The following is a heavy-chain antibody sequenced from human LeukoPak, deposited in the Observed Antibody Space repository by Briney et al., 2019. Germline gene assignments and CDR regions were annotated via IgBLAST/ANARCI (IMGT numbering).Heavy chain of an antibody. Sequence: GGSLRLSCAASGFTFSSYSMNWVRQAPGKGLEWVSSISSSSSYIYYADSVKGRFTISRDNAKNSLYLQMNYLRAEDTAVYYCARDTYYYDSSGYYGFDYWGQGTLVTVSS. CDR2: ISSSSSYI. CDR3: ARDTYYYDSSGYYGFDY. CDR1: GFTFSSYS. V-gene: IGHV3-21*01. J-gene: IGHJ4*02. D-gene: IGHD3-22*01.